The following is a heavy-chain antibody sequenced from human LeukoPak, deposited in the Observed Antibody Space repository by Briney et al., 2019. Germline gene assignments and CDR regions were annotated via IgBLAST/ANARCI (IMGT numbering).Heavy chain of an antibody. CDR3: ARIAVTAYYFDY. V-gene: IGHV1-18*04. Sequence: ASVKVSCKASGYTFTSHGISWVRQAPGQELEWMGWISAYNSNTNYAQKLQGRVIMTTDTSTSTAYIELRSLRSDDTAVYYCARIAVTAYYFDYWGQGTLVTVSS. J-gene: IGHJ4*02. CDR2: ISAYNSNT. CDR1: GYTFTSHG. D-gene: IGHD6-19*01.